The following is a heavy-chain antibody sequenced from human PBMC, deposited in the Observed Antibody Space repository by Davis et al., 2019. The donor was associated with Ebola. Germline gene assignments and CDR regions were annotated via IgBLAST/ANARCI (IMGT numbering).Heavy chain of an antibody. CDR3: ARPRYYDSSGYYYQASGDAFDI. J-gene: IGHJ3*02. CDR2: INHSGST. D-gene: IGHD3-22*01. Sequence: SETLSLTCAVYGGSFSGYYWSWIRQPPGKGLEWIGEINHSGSTNYNPSLKSRVTISVDTSKNQFSLKLSSVTAADTAVYYCARPRYYDSSGYYYQASGDAFDIWGQGTMVTVSS. V-gene: IGHV4-34*01. CDR1: GGSFSGYY.